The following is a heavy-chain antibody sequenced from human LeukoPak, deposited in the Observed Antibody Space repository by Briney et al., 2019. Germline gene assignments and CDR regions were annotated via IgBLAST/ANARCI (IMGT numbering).Heavy chain of an antibody. Sequence: GGSLRLSCAASGFTFSSYSMNWVRQAPGKGLEWVSSISSSSSYIYYADSVKGRFTISRDNAKNSLYLQMNSLRAEDTAVYYCARERSSGWYGQKWDAFDIWGQGTMVTVSS. V-gene: IGHV3-21*01. J-gene: IGHJ3*02. CDR1: GFTFSSYS. D-gene: IGHD6-19*01. CDR3: ARERSSGWYGQKWDAFDI. CDR2: ISSSSSYI.